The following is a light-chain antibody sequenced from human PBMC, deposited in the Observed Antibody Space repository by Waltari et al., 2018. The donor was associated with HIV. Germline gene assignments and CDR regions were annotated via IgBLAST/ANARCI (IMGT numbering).Light chain of an antibody. J-gene: IGLJ2*01. CDR3: QSADTGGTSVL. CDR1: VLAKQF. CDR2: KDT. Sequence: SSDLTQSPSLSVSPGQTAKITCSGDVLAKQFAFWYHRKPGQAPLLLIYKDTERPSKIPERFSPSTSGKTGTLTIGGGRAEDEAEYFCQSADTGGTSVLFGGGTTLTVL. V-gene: IGLV3-25*03.